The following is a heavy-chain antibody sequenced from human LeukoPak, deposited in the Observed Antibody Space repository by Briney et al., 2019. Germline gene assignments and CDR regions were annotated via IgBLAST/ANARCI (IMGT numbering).Heavy chain of an antibody. V-gene: IGHV3-30*04. D-gene: IGHD3-9*01. CDR3: ARGDDILTGAPCYYYGMDV. CDR2: ISYDGSNK. J-gene: IGHJ6*04. Sequence: GGSLRLSCAASGFTFSSYAMHWVRQAPGKGLEWVAVISYDGSNKYYADSVKGRFTISRDNSKNTLYLQMNSLRAEDTAVYYCARGDDILTGAPCYYYGMDVWGKGTTVTVSS. CDR1: GFTFSSYA.